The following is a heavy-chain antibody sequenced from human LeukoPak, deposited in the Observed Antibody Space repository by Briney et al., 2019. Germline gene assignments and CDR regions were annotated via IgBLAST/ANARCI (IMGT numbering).Heavy chain of an antibody. CDR3: ARDKYDVEAASH. D-gene: IGHD2-15*01. CDR2: ISWNSGSI. V-gene: IGHV3-9*01. CDR1: GFTFDDYA. J-gene: IGHJ4*02. Sequence: PGGSLRLSCAASGFTFDDYAMHWVRHAPGKGLEWVSGISWNSGSIGYADSVKGRFTISRDNAKNSLYLQMNSLRAEDTAVYYCARDKYDVEAASHWGQGTLVTVSS.